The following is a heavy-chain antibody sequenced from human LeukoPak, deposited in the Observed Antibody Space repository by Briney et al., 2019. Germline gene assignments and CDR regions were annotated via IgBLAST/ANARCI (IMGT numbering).Heavy chain of an antibody. Sequence: SETLSLTCTVSGGSISSSSYYWGWIRQPPGKGLEWIGSIYYSGSTYYNPSLKSRATISVDTSKNQFSLKLSSVTAADTAVYYCARQGKYCSSTSCHYYFDYWGQGTLVTVSS. CDR3: ARQGKYCSSTSCHYYFDY. CDR2: IYYSGST. D-gene: IGHD2-2*01. J-gene: IGHJ4*02. V-gene: IGHV4-39*01. CDR1: GGSISSSSYY.